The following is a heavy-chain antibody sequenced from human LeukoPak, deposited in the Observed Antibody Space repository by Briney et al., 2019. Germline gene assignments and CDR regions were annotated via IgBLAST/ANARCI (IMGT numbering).Heavy chain of an antibody. D-gene: IGHD3-16*02. CDR3: ANGFDDYVWGSYRLDY. CDR2: ISGSGGGT. CDR1: GFTFNNYA. Sequence: GGSLRLSCAASGFTFNNYAMSWVRQAPGKGLEWVSVISGSGGGTYYADSVKGRFTISRDKSKNTLNLQMTSLRAEDTAVYYCANGFDDYVWGSYRLDYWGQGTLVTVSS. J-gene: IGHJ4*02. V-gene: IGHV3-23*01.